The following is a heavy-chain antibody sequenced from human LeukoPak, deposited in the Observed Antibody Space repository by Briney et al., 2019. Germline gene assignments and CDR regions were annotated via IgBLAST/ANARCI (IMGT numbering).Heavy chain of an antibody. V-gene: IGHV3-74*01. J-gene: IGHJ4*02. CDR1: GFTFSSSW. CDR3: AKLGYNSWDFDY. CDR2: INGDGSST. Sequence: GGSLRLSCAASGFTFSSSWMHWVRQCPEKGLVWVARINGDGSSTSFADSVKGRFIISRDNAKSTVYLQMNSLRAEDTAVYYCAKLGYNSWDFDYWGQGTVVTVSS. D-gene: IGHD6-13*01.